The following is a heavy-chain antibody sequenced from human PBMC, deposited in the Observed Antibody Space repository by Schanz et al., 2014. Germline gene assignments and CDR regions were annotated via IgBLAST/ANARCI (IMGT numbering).Heavy chain of an antibody. Sequence: EVQLAESGGGLVQPGGSLRLSCAASGITFSSHSFNWVRQAPGKGLEWVSSISSGGGSTYYADSVKGRFTISRDNSKNTLYLQMKSLRAEDTAVYYCARDRRNADLDYWGQGTLVTVSS. CDR2: ISSGGGST. CDR1: GITFSSHS. J-gene: IGHJ4*02. D-gene: IGHD1-1*01. V-gene: IGHV3-23*04. CDR3: ARDRRNADLDY.